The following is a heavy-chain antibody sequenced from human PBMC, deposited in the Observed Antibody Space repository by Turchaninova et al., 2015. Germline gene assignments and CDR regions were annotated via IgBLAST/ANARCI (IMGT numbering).Heavy chain of an antibody. J-gene: IGHJ6*01. CDR2: LYPDGRT. Sequence: EVQLVESGGGLIQPGGSLRLSCAASGFTVSSNGLSWVRQAPGAGPGWTSFLYPDGRTDYTDSVGGRFSISRDNSKNTMYLQMSNLRAEDAAVYYCRVWLPSQGMDVWGQGITVTVSS. CDR1: GFTVSSNG. V-gene: IGHV3-53*01. D-gene: IGHD3-9*01. CDR3: RVWLPSQGMDV.